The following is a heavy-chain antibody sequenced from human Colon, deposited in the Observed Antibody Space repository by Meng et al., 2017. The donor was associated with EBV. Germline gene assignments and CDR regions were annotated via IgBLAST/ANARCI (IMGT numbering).Heavy chain of an antibody. Sequence: VKLRVAGTVLVNPSETRPMSAAVSGGTLDSVDWWTGLRQSPGKGLEWIGEIYHSGSTNYTPSLKSRVTISVDKSKNQFSLKLTSVTAADTAVYYCARGGYYSFDYWGQRTLVTVSS. CDR1: GGTLDSVDW. CDR2: IYHSGST. V-gene: IGHV4-4*02. J-gene: IGHJ4*02. D-gene: IGHD5-18*01. CDR3: ARGGYYSFDY.